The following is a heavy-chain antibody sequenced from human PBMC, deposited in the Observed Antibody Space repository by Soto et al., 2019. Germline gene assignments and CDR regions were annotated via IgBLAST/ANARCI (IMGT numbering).Heavy chain of an antibody. CDR2: ISGSGSSI. D-gene: IGHD6-13*01. V-gene: IGHV3-23*01. CDR3: AKGGDSSSWKNWFDP. J-gene: IGHJ5*02. Sequence: EVQLLESGGGLVQPGGSLRLSCAASGFTFSNYAMTWVRQAPGKGLEWVSGISGSGSSIYYADSVKGRFTISRDNSKNTRYLQMNTLRAGDTAVYYCAKGGDSSSWKNWFDPGGQGTLVTVSS. CDR1: GFTFSNYA.